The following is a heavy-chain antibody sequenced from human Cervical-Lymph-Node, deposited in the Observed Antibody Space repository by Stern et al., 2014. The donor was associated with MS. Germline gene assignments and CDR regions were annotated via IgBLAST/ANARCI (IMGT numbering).Heavy chain of an antibody. V-gene: IGHV3-11*01. CDR1: GFSFSDYF. Sequence: VQLLESGGGLVQPGGSLRLSCAASGFSFSDYFMHWVRQAPGKGLQWLSYISSRGDLIHYGDSVRGRFTISRDNAKNSLDLQMNSLRVEDTAVYYCVRGLGSYEDSWGQGTLVTVSS. J-gene: IGHJ4*02. CDR3: VRGLGSYEDS. D-gene: IGHD3-10*01. CDR2: ISSRGDLI.